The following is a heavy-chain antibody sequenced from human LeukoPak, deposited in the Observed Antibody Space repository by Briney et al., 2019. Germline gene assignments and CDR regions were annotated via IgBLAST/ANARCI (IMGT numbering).Heavy chain of an antibody. Sequence: GASVKVSCKVSGYTLTELSMHWVRQAPGKGLEWMGGFDPEDGETIYAQKFQGRVTMTEDTSTDTAYMELSRLRSEETAVYYCATPRGGSYYIGGFDYWGQGTLVTVSS. CDR3: ATPRGGSYYIGGFDY. V-gene: IGHV1-24*01. D-gene: IGHD1-26*01. CDR2: FDPEDGET. CDR1: GYTLTELS. J-gene: IGHJ4*02.